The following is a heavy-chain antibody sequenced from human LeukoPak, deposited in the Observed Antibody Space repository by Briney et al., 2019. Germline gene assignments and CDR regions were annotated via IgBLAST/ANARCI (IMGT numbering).Heavy chain of an antibody. V-gene: IGHV3-7*03. CDR1: GFTFSSYW. CDR3: ARSIQLWSYYFDY. CDR2: INHNGNVN. D-gene: IGHD5-18*01. Sequence: GGSLRLSCAASGFTFSSYWMNWARQAPGKGLEWVASINHNGNVNYYVDSVKGRFTISRDNAKNSLYLQMSNLRAEDTAVYYCARSIQLWSYYFDYWGQGTLVTVSS. J-gene: IGHJ4*02.